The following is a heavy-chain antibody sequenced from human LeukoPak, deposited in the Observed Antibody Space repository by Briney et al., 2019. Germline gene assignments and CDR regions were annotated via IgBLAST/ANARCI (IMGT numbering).Heavy chain of an antibody. D-gene: IGHD4-17*01. Sequence: SETLSLTCAVSGGSASSGGYSWSWIRQPPGKGLEWIGYIYHSGSTYYNPSLKSRVTISVDTSKNQFSLKLSSVTAADTAVYYCARRVLGLRPFDYWGQGTLVTVSS. CDR3: ARRVLGLRPFDY. V-gene: IGHV4-30-2*03. CDR1: GGSASSGGYS. J-gene: IGHJ4*02. CDR2: IYHSGST.